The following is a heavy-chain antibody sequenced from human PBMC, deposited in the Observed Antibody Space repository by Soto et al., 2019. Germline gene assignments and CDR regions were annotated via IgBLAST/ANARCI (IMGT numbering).Heavy chain of an antibody. CDR3: AKGGRQWLVTSDFNY. CDR2: IYSDGST. Sequence: PGGSLRLSCAASGFTVNSNYMSWVRQAPGKGLEWVSVIYSDGSTYYADSVKDRFIISRDNSNNTLYFQMNSLRAEDTAVYYCAKGGRQWLVTSDFNYWGQGALVTSPQ. D-gene: IGHD6-19*01. V-gene: IGHV3-66*01. J-gene: IGHJ4*02. CDR1: GFTVNSNY.